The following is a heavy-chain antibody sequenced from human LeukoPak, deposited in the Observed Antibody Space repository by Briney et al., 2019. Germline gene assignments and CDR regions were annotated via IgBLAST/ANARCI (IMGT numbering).Heavy chain of an antibody. J-gene: IGHJ4*02. Sequence: GGSLSLSCAASGFTFDDYGKRWVRQAPGRGLEWVSSISSSSSYIYYADSVKGRFTISRDNAKNSLYLQMNSLRAEDTAVYYCARDCSGGSCYFKYWGQGTLVTVSS. V-gene: IGHV3-21*01. CDR1: GFTFDDYG. CDR3: ARDCSGGSCYFKY. D-gene: IGHD2-15*01. CDR2: ISSSSSYI.